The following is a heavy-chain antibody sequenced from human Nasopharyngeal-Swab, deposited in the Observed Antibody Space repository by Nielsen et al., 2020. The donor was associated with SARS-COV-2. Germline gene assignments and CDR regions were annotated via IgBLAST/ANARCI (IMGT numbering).Heavy chain of an antibody. CDR1: GYTFTSYD. D-gene: IGHD5-12*01. J-gene: IGHJ6*03. CDR3: ARGFIVATIFHYYYYMDV. Sequence: ASVKVSCKASGYTFTSYDINWVRQATGQGLEWMGWMTPNSGNTGDAQKFQGRVTMTRNTSQSTAYMELSSLRSEDTAVYYCARGFIVATIFHYYYYMDVWGKGTTVTVSS. CDR2: MTPNSGNT. V-gene: IGHV1-8*01.